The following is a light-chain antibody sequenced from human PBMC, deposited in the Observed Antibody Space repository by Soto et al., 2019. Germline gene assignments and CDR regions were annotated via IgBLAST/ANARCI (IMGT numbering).Light chain of an antibody. CDR3: QQANSFPYT. J-gene: IGKJ2*01. V-gene: IGKV1-12*01. Sequence: DIQMTQSPSSVSASVGDRVTITCRASQDISSWLAWFQQKPGKAPKLLIYAASSLQSGVPSRVSGSGSGTDFTLTISSLQPEDFAAYYCQQANSFPYTFGHGTKLEI. CDR1: QDISSW. CDR2: AAS.